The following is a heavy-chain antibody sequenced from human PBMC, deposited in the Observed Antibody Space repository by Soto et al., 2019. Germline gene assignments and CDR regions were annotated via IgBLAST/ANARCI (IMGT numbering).Heavy chain of an antibody. Sequence: QVQLVESGGGLVKPGGSLRLSCAASGFTFSDYYMSWIRQAPGKGLERVSYISRSSKYTSYADSVKGRCTISRDNAKNALYRQMNSLRAEDTAVYYCARDATGSYSYFDYWGQGTLVTVSS. CDR1: GFTFSDYY. D-gene: IGHD1-26*01. CDR2: ISRSSKYT. CDR3: ARDATGSYSYFDY. J-gene: IGHJ4*02. V-gene: IGHV3-11*05.